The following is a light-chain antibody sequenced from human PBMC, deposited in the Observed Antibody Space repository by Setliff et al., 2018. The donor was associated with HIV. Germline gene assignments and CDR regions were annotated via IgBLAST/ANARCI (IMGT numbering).Light chain of an antibody. J-gene: IGLJ2*01. CDR2: TTN. CDR1: SASVSSGYY. V-gene: IGLV8-61*01. Sequence: QTVVTQETSVAVSLGGTVTVTCGLTSASVSSGYYPSWYQQTPGHPPRTLIYTTNSRCAGVPDRFSGPILGDKAALTITGARADDEADYYCVLYMGSGISVFGGGTKVTVL. CDR3: VLYMGSGISV.